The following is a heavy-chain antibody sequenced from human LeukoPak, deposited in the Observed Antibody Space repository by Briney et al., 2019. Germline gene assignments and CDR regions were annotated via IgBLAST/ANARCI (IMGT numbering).Heavy chain of an antibody. Sequence: GASVKVSCKASGYTFTSYYMHWVRQAPGQGLGWMGIINPSGGSTSYAQKFQGRVTMTRDMSTSTVYMELSSLRSEDTAVYYCARDKNWNDGLWYWGQGTLVTVSS. D-gene: IGHD1-1*01. J-gene: IGHJ4*02. CDR1: GYTFTSYY. CDR2: INPSGGST. V-gene: IGHV1-46*01. CDR3: ARDKNWNDGLWY.